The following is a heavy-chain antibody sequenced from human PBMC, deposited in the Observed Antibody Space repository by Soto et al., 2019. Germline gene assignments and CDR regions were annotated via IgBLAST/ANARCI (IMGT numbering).Heavy chain of an antibody. V-gene: IGHV4-38-2*01. Sequence: SETLSLTCAVSGYSISSGYYWGWIRQPPGKGLEWIGSIYHSGSTYYNPSLKSRVTISVDTSKNQFSLKLSSVTAADTAVYYCAGAGCSSTSCYGGWFDPWGQGTLVTVSS. CDR2: IYHSGST. D-gene: IGHD2-2*01. CDR1: GYSISSGYY. J-gene: IGHJ5*02. CDR3: AGAGCSSTSCYGGWFDP.